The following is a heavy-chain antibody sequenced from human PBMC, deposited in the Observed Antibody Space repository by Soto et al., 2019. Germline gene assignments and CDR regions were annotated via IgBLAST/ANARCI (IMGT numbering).Heavy chain of an antibody. V-gene: IGHV3-74*01. D-gene: IGHD4-4*01. CDR1: GFTFSSYW. Sequence: GGSLRLSCAASGFTFSSYWMHWVRQAPGKGLVWVSRINSDGSSTSYADSVKGRFTISRDNAKNTLYLQMNSLRAEDTAVYYCARGWGHDYSNYVDYYYGMDVWGQGTTVTVSS. J-gene: IGHJ6*02. CDR3: ARGWGHDYSNYVDYYYGMDV. CDR2: INSDGSST.